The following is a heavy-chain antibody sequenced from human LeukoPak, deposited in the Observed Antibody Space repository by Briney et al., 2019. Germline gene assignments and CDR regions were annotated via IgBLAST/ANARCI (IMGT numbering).Heavy chain of an antibody. J-gene: IGHJ4*02. V-gene: IGHV3-48*04. CDR2: ISHDGNAI. CDR1: GFIFNDRG. CDR3: ARDNGYCGCGGCYASLDH. Sequence: PGGSLRLSCATSGFIFNDRGFNWVRQAPGKGLELVSFISHDGNAIFYADSVKGRFSISRDNAKKSVYLQLSSLRVEDTAVYFCARDNGYCGCGGCYASLDHWGQGILVIVSS. D-gene: IGHD2-15*01.